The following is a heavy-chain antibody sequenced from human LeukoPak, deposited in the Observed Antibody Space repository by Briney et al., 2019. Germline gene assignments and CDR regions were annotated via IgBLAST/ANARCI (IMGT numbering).Heavy chain of an antibody. Sequence: GGSLRLSCAASGFTVITNDMTWVRQAPGKGLEWVSVLYSDGNTKYADSVQGRFTISRDNSKYTLYLEMNSLSPDGTAVYYCARGVEPLAANTLAYWGQGTLVTVSS. CDR3: ARGVEPLAANTLAY. CDR2: LYSDGNT. CDR1: GFTVITND. J-gene: IGHJ4*02. V-gene: IGHV3-53*01. D-gene: IGHD1-14*01.